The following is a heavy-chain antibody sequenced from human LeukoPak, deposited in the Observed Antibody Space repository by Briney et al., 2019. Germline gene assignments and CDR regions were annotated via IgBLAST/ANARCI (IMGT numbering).Heavy chain of an antibody. CDR2: IKHDGIEK. CDR1: GFTFRSYW. D-gene: IGHD3-10*01. V-gene: IGHV3-7*01. Sequence: GGSLTLSCTASGFTFRSYWMSWVRQAPGKGLEWVANIKHDGIEKYYVDSVKGRFTISRDNAKNSLYLQMNSLRAEDTAVYYCARGPHSGSYYYYYYGMDVWGQGTTVTVSS. J-gene: IGHJ6*02. CDR3: ARGPHSGSYYYYYYGMDV.